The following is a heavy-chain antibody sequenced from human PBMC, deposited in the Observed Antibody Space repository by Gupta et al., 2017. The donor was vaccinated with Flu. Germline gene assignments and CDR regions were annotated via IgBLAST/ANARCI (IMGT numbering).Heavy chain of an antibody. CDR2: IIPLFGTT. V-gene: IGHV1-69*06. CDR3: ARTIRTTVTTGEVKWFDP. J-gene: IGHJ5*02. D-gene: IGHD4-17*01. Sequence: ISWVRQAPGQGLEWMGGIIPLFGTTNYAQNFQGRVTITADKSTTTAYMELSSLRSEDTAVYYCARTIRTTVTTGEVKWFDPWGQGTLVTVSS.